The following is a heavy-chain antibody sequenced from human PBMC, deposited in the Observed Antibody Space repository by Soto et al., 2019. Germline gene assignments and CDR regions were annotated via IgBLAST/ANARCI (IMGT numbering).Heavy chain of an antibody. CDR1: GFTVSSNY. CDR2: IYSGGST. D-gene: IGHD6-13*01. J-gene: IGHJ3*02. CDR3: ARYPWQQLSDDTFDI. Sequence: GGSLRLSCAASGFTVSSNYMSWVRQAPGKGLEWVSVIYSGGSTYYADSVKGRFTISRHNSKNTLYLQMNSLRAEDTAVYYCARYPWQQLSDDTFDIWGQGTMVTVSS. V-gene: IGHV3-53*04.